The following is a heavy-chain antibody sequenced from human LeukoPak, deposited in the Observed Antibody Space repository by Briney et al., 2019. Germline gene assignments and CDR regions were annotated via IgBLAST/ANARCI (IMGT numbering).Heavy chain of an antibody. CDR2: ISHSGST. CDR3: AAQYSGYVRLDY. Sequence: SETLSLTCAVYGGSFSDYYWSWIRQPPGKGLEWIGEISHSGSTNYNPSLKSRVTMSVDTSKNQFSLKLTSVTAADMAVYYCAAQYSGYVRLDYWGQGTLVTVSS. D-gene: IGHD5-12*01. V-gene: IGHV4-34*01. CDR1: GGSFSDYY. J-gene: IGHJ4*02.